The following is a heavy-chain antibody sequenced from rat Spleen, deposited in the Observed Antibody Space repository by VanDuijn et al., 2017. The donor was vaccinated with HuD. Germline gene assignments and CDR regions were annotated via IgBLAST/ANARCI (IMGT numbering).Heavy chain of an antibody. D-gene: IGHD1-12*02. CDR3: ARDNYDGTYYYGFAY. Sequence: EVQLVESGGGLVQPGRSMKLSCSASGFTFNNYYMTWVRQTPTKGLEWVATISYDGSSTYYRDSVKGRFIISRDNAKNTLYLQMNSLRSEDTATYYCARDNYDGTYYYGFAYWGQGTLVTVSS. CDR1: GFTFNNYY. CDR2: ISYDGSST. V-gene: IGHV5-22*01. J-gene: IGHJ3*01.